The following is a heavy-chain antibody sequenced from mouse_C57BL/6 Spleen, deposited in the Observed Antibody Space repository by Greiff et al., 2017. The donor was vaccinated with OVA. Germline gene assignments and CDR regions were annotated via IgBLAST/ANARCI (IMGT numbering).Heavy chain of an antibody. Sequence: VQLQQPGAELVKPGASVKMSCKASGYTFTSYWITWVKQRPGQGLEWIGDIYPGSGSTNYNEKFKSKATLTVDTSSSTAYMQLSSLTSEDSAVYYCDRDGSRFYYFDYWGQGTTLTVSS. CDR1: GYTFTSYW. CDR2: IYPGSGST. V-gene: IGHV1-55*01. J-gene: IGHJ2*01. D-gene: IGHD1-1*01. CDR3: DRDGSRFYYFDY.